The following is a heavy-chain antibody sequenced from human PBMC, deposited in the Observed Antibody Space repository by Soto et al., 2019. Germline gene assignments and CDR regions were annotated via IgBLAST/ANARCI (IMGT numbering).Heavy chain of an antibody. CDR1: GGSFSGYY. V-gene: IGHV4-34*01. Sequence: SETLSLTCAVYGGSFSGYYWSWIRQPPGKGLEWIGEINHSGSTNYNPSHKSRVTISVDTSKNQFSLKLSSETAADTAVYYCARRVNDAFDIWGQGTMVTVSS. CDR2: INHSGST. D-gene: IGHD2-21*01. J-gene: IGHJ3*02. CDR3: ARRVNDAFDI.